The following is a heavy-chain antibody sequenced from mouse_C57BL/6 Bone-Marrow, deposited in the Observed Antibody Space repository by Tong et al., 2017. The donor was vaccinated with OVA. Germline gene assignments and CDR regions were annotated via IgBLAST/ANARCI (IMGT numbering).Heavy chain of an antibody. V-gene: IGHV5-4*02. CDR3: PDGLDY. J-gene: IGHJ2*01. CDR1: GFTFSDYY. Sequence: EVQLQESGGGLVQPGGSLKLSCAASGFTFSDYYMYWVRQTPEKRLEWVATISDGGSYTYYPDSVKGRFTISRDNAKNNLYLQMSSLKSEDTAMYYCPDGLDYWGQGTTLTVSS. D-gene: IGHD1-2*01. CDR2: ISDGGSYT.